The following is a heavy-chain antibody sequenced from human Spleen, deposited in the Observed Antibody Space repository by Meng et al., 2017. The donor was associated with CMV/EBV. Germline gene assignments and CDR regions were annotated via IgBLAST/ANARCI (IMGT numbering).Heavy chain of an antibody. J-gene: IGHJ4*02. Sequence: GESLKISCAVSGFNFSIYAMNWVRQAPGKGLEWVSSISKSSSHIFYADSMKGRFTISRDSAKNSLYLQMNSLRVEDTAVYYCARVSQFWRGYYTDYWGQGTLVTVSS. CDR3: ARVSQFWRGYYTDY. V-gene: IGHV3-21*01. CDR1: GFNFSIYA. D-gene: IGHD3-3*01. CDR2: ISKSSSHI.